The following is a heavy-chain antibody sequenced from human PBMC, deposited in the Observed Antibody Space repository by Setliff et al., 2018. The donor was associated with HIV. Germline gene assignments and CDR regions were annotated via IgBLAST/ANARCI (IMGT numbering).Heavy chain of an antibody. J-gene: IGHJ6*03. CDR1: GYTFTSYA. CDR2: ISADNGDT. D-gene: IGHD4-17*01. CDR3: ARVIDYGVLYWSYYMDV. V-gene: IGHV1-18*01. Sequence: ASVKVSCKASGYTFTSYAMNWVRQAPGQGLEWMGWISADNGDTNYPQKLQGRVTMTTDTSTSTTYMELRSLRSDDTAVYYCARVIDYGVLYWSYYMDVWGKGTTVTVS.